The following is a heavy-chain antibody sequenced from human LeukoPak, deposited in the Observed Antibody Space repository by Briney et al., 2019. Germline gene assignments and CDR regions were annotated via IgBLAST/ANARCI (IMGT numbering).Heavy chain of an antibody. D-gene: IGHD1-26*01. CDR2: INPNSGGT. V-gene: IGHV1-2*02. CDR3: ASGSIVGATSDAFDI. J-gene: IGHJ3*02. Sequence: WASVKVSCMASGYTLTGYYMHWVRQAPGQGLEWMGWINPNSGGTNYAQKFQGRVTMTRDTSISTAYMELSRLRSDDTAVYYCASGSIVGATSDAFDIWGQGTMVTVSS. CDR1: GYTLTGYY.